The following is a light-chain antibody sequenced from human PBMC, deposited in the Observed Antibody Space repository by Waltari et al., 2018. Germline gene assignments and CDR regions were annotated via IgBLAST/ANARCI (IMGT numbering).Light chain of an antibody. V-gene: IGKV4-1*01. CDR3: QHYYSSPLT. CDR2: WAY. Sequence: DIVMTQSPDSLAVSLGERATINCKSSQRVLNSSNNKNYLAWYQQKPGQPPKLLIYWAYTRESGVPDRFSGSGSGTDFTLTISSLQAEDVAVYYCQHYYSSPLTFGGGTKVEIK. J-gene: IGKJ4*01. CDR1: QRVLNSSNNKNY.